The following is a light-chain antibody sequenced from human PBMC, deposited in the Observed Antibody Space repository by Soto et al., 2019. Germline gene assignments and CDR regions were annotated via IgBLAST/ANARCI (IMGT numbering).Light chain of an antibody. CDR2: DAS. V-gene: IGKV1-33*01. J-gene: IGKJ3*01. Sequence: DIQMTQSPSSLSASVGDRVTITCQASHDISNYLNWYQQKVGKAPKLLIYDASNLEPGVPSRFSGSGSETQFIFTLSSLQPEDRGKYYCQQYDTLSFTFGPGTKVDL. CDR3: QQYDTLSFT. CDR1: HDISNY.